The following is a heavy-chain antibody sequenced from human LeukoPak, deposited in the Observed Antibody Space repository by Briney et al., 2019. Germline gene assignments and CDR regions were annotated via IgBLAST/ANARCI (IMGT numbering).Heavy chain of an antibody. J-gene: IGHJ4*02. CDR1: GYSFTSYW. CDR3: ARHSDRSVYGGNSELDY. V-gene: IGHV5-51*01. CDR2: IYPGDSDT. Sequence: ESLKISCKGSGYSFTSYWIGWVRQMPGKGPEWMGIIYPGDSDTRYSPSFQGQVTISADKSISTAYLQWSSLKASDTAMYYCARHSDRSVYGGNSELDYWGQGTLVTVSS. D-gene: IGHD4-23*01.